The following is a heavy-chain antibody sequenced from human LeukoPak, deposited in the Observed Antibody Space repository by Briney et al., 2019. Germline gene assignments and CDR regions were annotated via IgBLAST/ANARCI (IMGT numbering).Heavy chain of an antibody. Sequence: GGSLRLSCADSRYIFIDCSFDWVRQAPGPVPERVSTISGSDGRTYYADSVKGRFTISRDNSKNTLYLEMSSLRVEGTAIYYCAKWPEGAMDYFDYWGQGTLVTVSS. V-gene: IGHV3-23*01. J-gene: IGHJ4*02. D-gene: IGHD3-16*01. CDR3: AKWPEGAMDYFDY. CDR2: ISGSDGRT. CDR1: RYIFIDCS.